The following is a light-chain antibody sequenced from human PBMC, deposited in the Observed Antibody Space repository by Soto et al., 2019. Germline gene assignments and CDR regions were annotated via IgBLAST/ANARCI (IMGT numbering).Light chain of an antibody. CDR1: QSLRSSY. CDR2: GAS. CDR3: QQHGTSPYT. V-gene: IGKV3-20*01. J-gene: IGKJ2*01. Sequence: EVVLTQSPNTLSLSPGERATLSCWASQSLRSSYLAWYQRKPGQAPRLLMFGASRRATGIPDRFNGSGSGTVFILTISSLEPEDVAVYYCQQHGTSPYTFGQGTVLEIK.